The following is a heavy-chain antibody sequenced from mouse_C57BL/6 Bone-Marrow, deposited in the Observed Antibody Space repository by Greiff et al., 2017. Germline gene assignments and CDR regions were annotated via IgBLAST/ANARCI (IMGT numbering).Heavy chain of an antibody. CDR3: AYDDEAWFAY. CDR2: IHPNSGST. D-gene: IGHD2-4*01. J-gene: IGHJ3*01. V-gene: IGHV1-64*01. CDR1: GYTFTSYW. Sequence: QVQLQQPGAELVKPGASVKLSCKASGYTFTSYWMHWVKQRPGQGLEWIGMIHPNSGSTNYNEKFKSKATLTVDKSSSTAYMPPSSLTADDSAVYYCAYDDEAWFAYWGQGTLVTVSA.